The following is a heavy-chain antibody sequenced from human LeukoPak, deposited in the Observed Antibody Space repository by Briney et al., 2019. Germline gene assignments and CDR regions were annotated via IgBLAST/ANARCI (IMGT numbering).Heavy chain of an antibody. V-gene: IGHV4-38-2*01. CDR2: IYHSGST. J-gene: IGHJ4*02. D-gene: IGHD5-24*01. CDR1: GCSISSGYY. Sequence: SETLSLTCAVSGCSISSGYYWGWIRQPPGKGLEWIGSIYHSGSTYYNPSLKSRVTISVDTSKNQFSLKLSSVTAADTAVYYCARLGGDGYNRDFDYWGQGTLVTVSS. CDR3: ARLGGDGYNRDFDY.